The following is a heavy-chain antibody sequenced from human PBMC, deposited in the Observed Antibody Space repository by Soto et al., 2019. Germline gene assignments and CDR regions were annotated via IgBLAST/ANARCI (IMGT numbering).Heavy chain of an antibody. V-gene: IGHV3-53*01. CDR3: VRPLPSGQTHARDV. Sequence: XGSLSLSCVASGLPFAGSYMAWVRQAPGKGLEWASVIYNDVTTYYSQSVEGRFTISRDTSKNTLYLQMDRLRDEDTAVYYCVRPLPSGQTHARDVWGQGTTVTVSS. J-gene: IGHJ6*02. D-gene: IGHD3-10*01. CDR2: IYNDVTT. CDR1: GLPFAGSY.